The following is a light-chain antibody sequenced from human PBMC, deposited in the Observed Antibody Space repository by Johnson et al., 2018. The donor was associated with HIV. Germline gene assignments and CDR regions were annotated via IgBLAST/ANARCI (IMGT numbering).Light chain of an antibody. Sequence: QSVLTQPPSVSAAPGQKVTISCSGSSSNMGNNYVSWYQQLPGTAPKLLIYDNNKRPSGIPDRFSGSKSGTSATLGITGLQTGDEADYYCGTLDITLYFFGTGTKVTVL. V-gene: IGLV1-51*01. CDR2: DNN. CDR1: SSNMGNNY. CDR3: GTLDITLYF. J-gene: IGLJ1*01.